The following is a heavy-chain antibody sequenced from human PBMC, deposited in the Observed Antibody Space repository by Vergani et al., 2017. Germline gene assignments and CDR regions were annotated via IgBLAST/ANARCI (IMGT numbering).Heavy chain of an antibody. CDR1: GFTFDDYA. D-gene: IGHD2-8*01. J-gene: IGHJ6*02. CDR3: ATICSAVGGMDV. V-gene: IGHV3-9*01. CDR2: ISWNSGSI. Sequence: EVQLVESGGGLVQPGRSLRLSCAASGFTFDDYAMHWVRQAPGKGLEWVSGISWNSGSIGYADSVKGRFTISRDNAKNSLYLQMNSLRAEDTALYYCATICSAVGGMDVWGQGTTVTVSS.